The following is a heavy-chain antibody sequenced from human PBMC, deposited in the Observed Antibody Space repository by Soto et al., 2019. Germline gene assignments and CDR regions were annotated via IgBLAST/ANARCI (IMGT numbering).Heavy chain of an antibody. D-gene: IGHD3-22*01. CDR1: GGSITSYH. V-gene: IGHV4-59*08. CDR2: TSYTGNT. Sequence: PSETLSLTCVVSGGSITSYHWSWIRQFPGKGLEWIAYTSYTGNTNYNPSLQGRVTISLDTSKKQFSLKLSSVTAADTAVYYCARHDPTNMIVKGWGQGALVTVSS. CDR3: ARHDPTNMIVKG. J-gene: IGHJ4*02.